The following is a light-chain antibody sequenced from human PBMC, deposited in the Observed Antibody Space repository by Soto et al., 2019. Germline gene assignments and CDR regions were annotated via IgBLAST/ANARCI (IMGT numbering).Light chain of an antibody. CDR2: EVS. CDR1: SSDVGSYNY. CDR3: SSDTSISTRV. J-gene: IGLJ3*02. Sequence: QSALTQPASVSGSPGQSITISCTGTSSDVGSYNYVSWYQQHPGKAPKLMIYEVSNRPSGVSNRFSGSKSGNTASLTISGLQAEDEANYDCSSDTSISTRVFGGGTKV. V-gene: IGLV2-14*01.